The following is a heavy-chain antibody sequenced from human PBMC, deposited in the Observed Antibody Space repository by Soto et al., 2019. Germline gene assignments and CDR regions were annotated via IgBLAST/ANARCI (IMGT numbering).Heavy chain of an antibody. J-gene: IGHJ4*02. CDR2: ISHDGDNE. D-gene: IGHD3-22*01. CDR3: TRGLPEYYDSDGYNSAFDY. CDR1: GFIFKTYS. Sequence: PGGSLRLSCAPSGFIFKTYSMHWVRQAPGKGLEWVAVISHDGDNEYPADSVKGRFTVSRDNSNNIMFLQMSSLRPDDSAVYYCTRGLPEYYDSDGYNSAFDYWGQGTLVTVSS. V-gene: IGHV3-30-3*01.